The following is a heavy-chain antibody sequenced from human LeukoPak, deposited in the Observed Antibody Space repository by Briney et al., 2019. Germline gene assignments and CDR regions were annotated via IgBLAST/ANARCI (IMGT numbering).Heavy chain of an antibody. V-gene: IGHV4-61*02. J-gene: IGHJ6*02. CDR1: GGSISSGSYY. CDR3: ARDRWLLRYYYGMDV. D-gene: IGHD2-21*01. Sequence: SQTLSLTCTVSGGSISSGSYYWSWIRQPAGKGLEWIGRIYTSGSTNYNPSLKSRVTISVDTSKNQFSLKLSSVTAADTAVYYCARDRWLLRYYYGMDVWGQGTTVTVFS. CDR2: IYTSGST.